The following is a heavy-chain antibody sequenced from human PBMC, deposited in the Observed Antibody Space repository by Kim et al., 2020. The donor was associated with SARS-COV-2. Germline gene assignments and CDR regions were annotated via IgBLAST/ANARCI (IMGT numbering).Heavy chain of an antibody. CDR3: ARGSTSFDSSGEHWLYP. J-gene: IGHJ5*02. D-gene: IGHD1-1*01. V-gene: IGHV4-4*07. Sequence: SETLSLTCAVSGGSISTYYWSWIRQPAGKGLEWIGCVYITGGTSINPSLKSRVTMSIDMSKNLFSLKLTSVTAADTAVYYCARGSTSFDSSGEHWLYPW. CDR1: GGSISTYY. CDR2: VYITGGT.